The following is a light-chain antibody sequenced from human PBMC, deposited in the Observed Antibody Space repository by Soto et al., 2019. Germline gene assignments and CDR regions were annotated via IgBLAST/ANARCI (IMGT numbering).Light chain of an antibody. J-gene: IGKJ2*01. CDR2: GTS. Sequence: EIVLTQSPGILSLSPGERATLACRASQSISSNYLAWYQQKPGQAPRLLIYGTSSRATGIPDRFSGSGSGTDVTLTSSRLEPEDFAVYYCQFFGSSRYTFGQGTKLEIK. CDR3: QFFGSSRYT. V-gene: IGKV3-20*01. CDR1: QSISSNY.